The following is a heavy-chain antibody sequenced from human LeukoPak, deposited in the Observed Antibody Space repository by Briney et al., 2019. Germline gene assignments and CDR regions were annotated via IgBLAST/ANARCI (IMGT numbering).Heavy chain of an antibody. CDR3: ARAYGGFDY. J-gene: IGHJ4*02. D-gene: IGHD4-17*01. CDR2: IIPILGIA. CDR1: GGTFSSYA. V-gene: IGHV1-69*04. Sequence: SVKVSCKASGGTFSSYAISWVRQTPGQGLEWMGRIIPILGIANYAQKFQGRVTITADKSTSTAYMELSSLRSEDTAVYYCARAYGGFDYWGQGTLVTVSS.